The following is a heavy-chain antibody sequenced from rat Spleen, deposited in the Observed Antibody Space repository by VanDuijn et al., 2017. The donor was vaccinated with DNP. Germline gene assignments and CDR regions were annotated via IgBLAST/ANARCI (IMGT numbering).Heavy chain of an antibody. CDR1: GFTFSDYA. J-gene: IGHJ3*01. CDR3: ATSSYYGYDYGFAY. D-gene: IGHD1-7*01. Sequence: EVQLVESGGGSVQPGNSLKLSCAASGFTFSDYAMAWVRQSPKKGLEWVATIIYDGSSTYYRDSVKGRFTISRDHARSTLYLQMDSLRSEDTATYYCATSSYYGYDYGFAYWGQGTLVTVSS. CDR2: IIYDGSST. V-gene: IGHV5S10*01.